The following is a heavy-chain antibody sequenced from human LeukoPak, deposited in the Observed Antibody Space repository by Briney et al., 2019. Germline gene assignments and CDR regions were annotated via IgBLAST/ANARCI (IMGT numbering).Heavy chain of an antibody. CDR1: GFTFSSYS. CDR2: ISSSSSYI. CDR3: ARDTTYSSSWYDY. V-gene: IGHV3-21*01. Sequence: GGSLRLSCAASGFTFSSYSMNWVRQAPGKGLEWVSSISSSSSYIYYADSVKGRFTISRDNAKNSLYLRMNSLRAEDTAVYYCARDTTYSSSWYDYWGQRTLVTVSS. J-gene: IGHJ4*02. D-gene: IGHD6-13*01.